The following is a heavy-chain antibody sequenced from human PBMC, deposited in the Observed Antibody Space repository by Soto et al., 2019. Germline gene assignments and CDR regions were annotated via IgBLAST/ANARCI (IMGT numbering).Heavy chain of an antibody. CDR3: AKAGGPTYNYYGVEV. J-gene: IGHJ6*02. CDR2: ISYDGSEK. CDR1: GFTFSSYG. V-gene: IGHV3-30*18. Sequence: GGSLRLSCAVSGFTFSSYGMHWVRQAPVKGLEWVALISYDGSEKYYADSVKGRFTISRDNSKNTLYLQMNSLRAEDTAVFYCAKAGGPTYNYYGVEVWGQGTTVTASS. D-gene: IGHD1-1*01.